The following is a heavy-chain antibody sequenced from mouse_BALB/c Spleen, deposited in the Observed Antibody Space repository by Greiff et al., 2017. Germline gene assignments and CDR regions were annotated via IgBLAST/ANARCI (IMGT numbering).Heavy chain of an antibody. J-gene: IGHJ3*01. V-gene: IGHV3-2*02. Sequence: EVQLQQSGPGLVKPSQSLSLTCTVTGYSITSDYAWNWIRQFPGNKLEWMGYISYSGSTSYNPSLKSRISITRDTSKNQFFLQLNSVTTEDTATYYCARGRAATSGFAYWGQGTLVTVSA. CDR2: ISYSGST. CDR1: GYSITSDYA. D-gene: IGHD1-2*01. CDR3: ARGRAATSGFAY.